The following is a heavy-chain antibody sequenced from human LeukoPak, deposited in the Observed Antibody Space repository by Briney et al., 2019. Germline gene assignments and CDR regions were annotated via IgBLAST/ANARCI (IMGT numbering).Heavy chain of an antibody. CDR3: AKGPYIAARPDDAFDI. CDR1: GFTFSSYG. D-gene: IGHD6-6*01. J-gene: IGHJ3*02. Sequence: GRSLRLSCAASGFTFSSYGMHWVRQAPGKGLEWVAVIWYGGSNKYYADSVKGRFTISRDNSKNTLYLQMNSLRAEDTAVYYCAKGPYIAARPDDAFDIWGQGTMVTVSS. V-gene: IGHV3-30*18. CDR2: IWYGGSNK.